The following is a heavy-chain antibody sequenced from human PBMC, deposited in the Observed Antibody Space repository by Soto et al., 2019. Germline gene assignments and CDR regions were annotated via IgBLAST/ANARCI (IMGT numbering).Heavy chain of an antibody. CDR1: GFTFSSYG. V-gene: IGHV3-30*18. J-gene: IGHJ6*02. CDR2: ISYDGSNK. Sequence: QVQLVESGGGVVQPGRSLRLSCAASGFTFSSYGMHWVRQAPGKGLEWVAVISYDGSNKYYADSVKGRFTISRDNSKNKLELQMSGMRAGETGVYYCAKDLARITIFGVVINNRRYGMDVWGQWTTVTVSS. CDR3: AKDLARITIFGVVINNRRYGMDV. D-gene: IGHD3-3*01.